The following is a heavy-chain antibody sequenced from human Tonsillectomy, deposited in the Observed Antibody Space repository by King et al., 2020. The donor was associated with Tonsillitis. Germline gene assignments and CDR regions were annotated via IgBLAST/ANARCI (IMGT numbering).Heavy chain of an antibody. CDR1: GGTFSSYA. CDR3: ARDENPYYYDSSGYYCLY. CDR2: IIPIFGTA. D-gene: IGHD3-22*01. J-gene: IGHJ4*02. V-gene: IGHV1-69*01. Sequence: QLVQSGAEVKKPGSSVKVSCKASGGTFSSYAISWERQAPGQGLEWMGGIIPIFGTANYAQKFQGRVTITADESTSTAYMELSSLRSEDTAVYYCARDENPYYYDSSGYYCLYWGQGTLVTVSS.